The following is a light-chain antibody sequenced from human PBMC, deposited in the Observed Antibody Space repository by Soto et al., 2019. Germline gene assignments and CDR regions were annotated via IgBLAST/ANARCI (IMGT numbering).Light chain of an antibody. Sequence: EIVLTQSPGTLSLSPGDRATLSCRASQSLSVSYIAWYQQKPGQAPRLLIYPTSTRAAGIPDRFTGRGSGTHFVLAISRLETEDFAVYYCRQFDGSPQTFGQGTTVEV. CDR1: QSLSVSY. J-gene: IGKJ1*01. CDR2: PTS. V-gene: IGKV3-20*01. CDR3: RQFDGSPQT.